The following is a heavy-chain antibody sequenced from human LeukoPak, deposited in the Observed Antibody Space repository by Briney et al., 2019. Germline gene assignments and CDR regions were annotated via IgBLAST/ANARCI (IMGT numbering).Heavy chain of an antibody. J-gene: IGHJ4*02. V-gene: IGHV5-51*01. D-gene: IGHD2-8*01. CDR2: TYPGDSDT. CDR1: GYSFTSYW. CDR3: ARAYCTNGVCGPPGDY. Sequence: GESLKISCKGSGYSFTSYWIGWVRQMPGKGLEWMGITYPGDSDTRYSPSFQGQVTISADKSISTAYLQWSSLKASDTAMYYCARAYCTNGVCGPPGDYWGQGTLVTVSS.